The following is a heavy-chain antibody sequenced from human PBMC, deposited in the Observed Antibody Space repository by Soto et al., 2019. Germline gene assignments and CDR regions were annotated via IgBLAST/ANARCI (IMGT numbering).Heavy chain of an antibody. CDR3: ARFSNVYCSTTSCYYYNYAIDV. V-gene: IGHV3-21*01. D-gene: IGHD2-2*01. CDR2: ISSGSSGSSYI. Sequence: GGSLRLSSAASGFIFDTYGLTWVRQAPGKGLEWVSSISSGSSGSSYIYYADSVKGRFTVSRDNANNSLYLQMNSLRAEDTAVYYCARFSNVYCSTTSCYYYNYAIDVWGQGTTVTVSS. J-gene: IGHJ6*02. CDR1: GFIFDTYG.